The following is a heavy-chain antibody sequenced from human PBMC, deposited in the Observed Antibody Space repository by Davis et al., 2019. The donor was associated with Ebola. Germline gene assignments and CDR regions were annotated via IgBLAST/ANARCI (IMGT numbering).Heavy chain of an antibody. CDR2: INPITGGT. Sequence: ASAKVSCKASGYRFTSYYMHWVRQAPGQGLEWMGIINPITGGTSYAQNFQVRVNMTRDTSTSTVYRELSSLRSEDTAVYYCAREGGRYYDSSGYVFDIWGQGTMVKVSS. CDR3: AREGGRYYDSSGYVFDI. D-gene: IGHD3-22*01. J-gene: IGHJ3*02. V-gene: IGHV1-46*01. CDR1: GYRFTSYY.